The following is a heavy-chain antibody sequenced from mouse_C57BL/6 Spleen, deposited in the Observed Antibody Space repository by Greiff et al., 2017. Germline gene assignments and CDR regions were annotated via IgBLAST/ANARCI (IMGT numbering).Heavy chain of an antibody. V-gene: IGHV1-53*01. CDR3: ARDYDEALAGSY. J-gene: IGHJ3*01. D-gene: IGHD2-4*01. Sequence: QVQLQQPGTELVKPGASVKLSCKASGYTFTSYWMHWVKQRPGQGLEWIGNLNPSNGGTNYNAKFKSKATLTVDKSSSTAYMQLSSLTSEDSAVYYCARDYDEALAGSYWGQGTLVTVSA. CDR2: LNPSNGGT. CDR1: GYTFTSYW.